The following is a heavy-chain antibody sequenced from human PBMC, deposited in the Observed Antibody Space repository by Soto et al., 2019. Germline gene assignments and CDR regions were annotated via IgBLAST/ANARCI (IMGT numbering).Heavy chain of an antibody. J-gene: IGHJ5*02. CDR2: VYSSGGT. Sequence: SETLSLTCTVSGGSLSSYYWTWIRQPAGKGLEWIGRVYSSGGTHYNHSLKSRVTISLDKSKNQFSLRLLSVTDADTAVYYCARGQRFSDWFDPWGQGTLVPVSS. D-gene: IGHD3-3*01. V-gene: IGHV4-4*07. CDR1: GGSLSSYY. CDR3: ARGQRFSDWFDP.